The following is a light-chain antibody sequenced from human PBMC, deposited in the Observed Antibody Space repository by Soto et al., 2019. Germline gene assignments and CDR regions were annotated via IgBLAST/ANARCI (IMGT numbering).Light chain of an antibody. J-gene: IGLJ1*01. V-gene: IGLV1-51*01. CDR1: SSNIRDNY. CDR3: GTWDSSLSAGV. CDR2: DNN. Sequence: QSVLTQPPSVSAAPGQKVTISCSGSSSNIRDNYVSWYQQLPGTAPKLLIYDNNKRPSGIPDRFSGSKSGTSATLGITGLQTGDEADYYCGTWDSSLSAGVFGTGTKVTVL.